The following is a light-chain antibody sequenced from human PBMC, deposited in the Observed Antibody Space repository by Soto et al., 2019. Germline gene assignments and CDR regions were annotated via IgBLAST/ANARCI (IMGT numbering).Light chain of an antibody. CDR1: SSDIGAYNY. J-gene: IGLJ1*01. V-gene: IGLV2-14*01. Sequence: QSALTQPASVSGSPGQSITISCTGTSSDIGAYNYVCWYKQRPGKTPQLMIYEVTNRPSVVSYRFSGSKSGNTAYLTISGLQHEEEADYYCSSYTSSSSLYVFGTGTKVTVL. CDR3: SSYTSSSSLYV. CDR2: EVT.